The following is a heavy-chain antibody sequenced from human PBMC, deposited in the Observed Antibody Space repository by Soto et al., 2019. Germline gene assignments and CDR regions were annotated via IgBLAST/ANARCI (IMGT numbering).Heavy chain of an antibody. CDR1: GYTFSGFY. D-gene: IGHD6-19*01. CDR2: INPNSGGT. CDR3: ASAAVTGTAGPDF. J-gene: IGHJ4*02. Sequence: ASVKVSCKASGYTFSGFYMHWVRQAPGQGLEWMGWINPNSGGTKSAEKFQGRVTMTRDTSISTAYMELSRLTSDDTAVYYCASAAVTGTAGPDFWGQGTQVTVSS. V-gene: IGHV1-2*02.